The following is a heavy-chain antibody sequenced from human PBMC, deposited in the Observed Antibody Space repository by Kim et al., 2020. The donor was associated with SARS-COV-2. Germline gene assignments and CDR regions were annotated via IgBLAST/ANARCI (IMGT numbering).Heavy chain of an antibody. D-gene: IGHD3-10*01. CDR1: GGSISSYY. Sequence: SETLSLTCSVSGGSISSYYWSWIRQPPGKGLEWIGHIYYTGGTNYNPSLKSRVTISVDTSKNQLSLKLRSVTAADTAVYYCARHPGSYHYGMDVWGRGTTVTVSS. J-gene: IGHJ6*02. CDR2: IYYTGGT. V-gene: IGHV4-59*08. CDR3: ARHPGSYHYGMDV.